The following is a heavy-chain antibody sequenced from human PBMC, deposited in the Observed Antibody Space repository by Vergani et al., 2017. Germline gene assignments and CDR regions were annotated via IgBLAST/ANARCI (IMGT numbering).Heavy chain of an antibody. Sequence: QVQLVQSGAEVKKPGASVKVSCQASGYTFTTYGISWVRQAPGQGIEWMGWISAYNGDTHYAQNFQDRVTMTTDTSTTTAYMELRSLRSDDTAVSYCARDLAPTVTCALDIWGQGTMVTVSS. D-gene: IGHD4-17*01. CDR1: GYTFTTYG. CDR3: ARDLAPTVTCALDI. CDR2: ISAYNGDT. V-gene: IGHV1-18*01. J-gene: IGHJ3*02.